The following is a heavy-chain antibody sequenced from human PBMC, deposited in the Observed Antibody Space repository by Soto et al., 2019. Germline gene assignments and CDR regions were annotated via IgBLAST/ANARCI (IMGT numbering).Heavy chain of an antibody. D-gene: IGHD2-15*01. Sequence: QVQLVQSGAEVKKPGSSVKVSCKASGGTFSSYTISWVRQAPGQGLEWMGRIIPILGIANYAQKFQGRVTITADKSTSTAYMELSSLRSEDTAVYYCARGGYCSGGSCYQYFQPWGQGTLVTVSS. CDR3: ARGGYCSGGSCYQYFQP. CDR1: GGTFSSYT. J-gene: IGHJ1*01. CDR2: IIPILGIA. V-gene: IGHV1-69*02.